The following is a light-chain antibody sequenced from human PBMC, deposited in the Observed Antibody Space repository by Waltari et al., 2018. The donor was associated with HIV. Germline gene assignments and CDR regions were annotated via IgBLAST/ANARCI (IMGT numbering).Light chain of an antibody. V-gene: IGKV2-28*01. CDR1: QSLLQSNGYNY. J-gene: IGKJ1*01. CDR3: MQAVQTPPT. Sequence: EIVMIQSPLSLPVTPGAPASISCRSSQSLLQSNGYNYLDWYLQKPGQSPQLLIYLGSNRASGVPDRFSGSGSGTDFTLTISRVEAEDVGIYYCMQAVQTPPTFGQGTRVEIK. CDR2: LGS.